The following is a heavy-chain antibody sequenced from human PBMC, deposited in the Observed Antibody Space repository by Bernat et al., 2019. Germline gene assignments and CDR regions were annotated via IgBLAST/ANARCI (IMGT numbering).Heavy chain of an antibody. CDR1: GYTFTNYG. CDR2: ISAYNGKT. Sequence: QVQLMQSGPEVKKPGASVRVSCKASGYTFTNYGISWVRQTPGQGLEWMGWISAYNGKTNYPQKFQGRVTMTTDTSTSAAYMELRSLRFDDTAMYYCARARAVGGPFDFEYWGQGTLVTVSS. V-gene: IGHV1-18*01. D-gene: IGHD6-19*01. J-gene: IGHJ4*02. CDR3: ARARAVGGPFDFEY.